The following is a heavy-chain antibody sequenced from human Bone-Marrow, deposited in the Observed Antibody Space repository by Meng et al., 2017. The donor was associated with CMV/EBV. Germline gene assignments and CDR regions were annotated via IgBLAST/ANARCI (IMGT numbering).Heavy chain of an antibody. D-gene: IGHD1-26*01. J-gene: IGHJ4*02. CDR2: IYYTGTT. CDR3: VRIVGSSDLDF. V-gene: IGHV4-39*07. CDR1: GGSISTNGVY. Sequence: SETLSLTCTVSGGSISTNGVYWGWIRQSPGKGLEWIASIYYTGTTYYGPSLKSRLTISVDTSKNQFSLSLTSVNAADTAVYYCVRIVGSSDLDFWGQGTLVTVSS.